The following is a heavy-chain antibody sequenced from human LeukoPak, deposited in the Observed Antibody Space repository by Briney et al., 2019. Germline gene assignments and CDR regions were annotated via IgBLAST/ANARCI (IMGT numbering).Heavy chain of an antibody. CDR1: GFILSTYA. V-gene: IGHV3-23*01. Sequence: GSLRLLCSASGFILSTYAMSRVRQAPGKGLEWVSTISGSGSSTYFADSVKGRFTISRDNSKNTVFLQMNSLRAEDTAVYYCAKWWSYYYDSWGQGTLVTVSS. CDR3: AKWWSYYYDS. CDR2: ISGSGSST. D-gene: IGHD3-16*01. J-gene: IGHJ4*02.